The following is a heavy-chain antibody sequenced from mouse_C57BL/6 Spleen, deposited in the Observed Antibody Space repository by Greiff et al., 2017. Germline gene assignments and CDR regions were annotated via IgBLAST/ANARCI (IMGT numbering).Heavy chain of an antibody. CDR3: TSFGSRWYFDV. CDR2: IDPETGGT. V-gene: IGHV1-15*01. J-gene: IGHJ1*03. D-gene: IGHD1-1*01. Sequence: VQGVESGAELVRPGASVTLSCKASGYTFTDYEMHWVKQTPVHGLEWIGAIDPETGGTAYNQKFKGKAILTADKSSSTAYMELRSLTSEDSAVYYCTSFGSRWYFDVWGTGTTVTVSS. CDR1: GYTFTDYE.